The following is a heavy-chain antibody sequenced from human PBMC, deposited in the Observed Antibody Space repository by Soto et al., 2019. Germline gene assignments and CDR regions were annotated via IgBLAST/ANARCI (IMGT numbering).Heavy chain of an antibody. CDR1: GFVFDTYD. V-gene: IGHV3-33*01. D-gene: IGHD1-1*01. J-gene: IGHJ5*02. CDR3: ARLWNADGFGP. CDR2: IWYDGSNK. Sequence: QVHLVESGGGVVQPGRSLRLSCAASGFVFDTYDMHWVRQAPGKGLEWVAHIWYDGSNKNYADSVRGRFTISRDNSKNTLYLQRIRLRAEDTVVYFCARLWNADGFGPWGQGTLVIVSS.